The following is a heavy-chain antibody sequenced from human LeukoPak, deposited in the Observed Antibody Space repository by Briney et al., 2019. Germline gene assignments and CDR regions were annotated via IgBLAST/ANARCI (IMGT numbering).Heavy chain of an antibody. J-gene: IGHJ1*01. D-gene: IGHD2-21*02. CDR2: ISFDGSNK. CDR3: AKSTRQCGGDCYSESFQH. V-gene: IGHV3-30*18. Sequence: GGSLRLSCAASGFTFISYGMNWVRQAPAKGLNWVAVISFDGSNKYYADSVKGRFTISRDNSKNTLYLQMNSLRAEDTAVYYCAKSTRQCGGDCYSESFQHWGQGTLVTVSS. CDR1: GFTFISYG.